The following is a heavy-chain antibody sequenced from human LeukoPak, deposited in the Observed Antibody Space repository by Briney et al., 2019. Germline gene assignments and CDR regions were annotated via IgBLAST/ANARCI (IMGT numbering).Heavy chain of an antibody. J-gene: IGHJ4*02. V-gene: IGHV3-48*03. D-gene: IGHD3-10*01. Sequence: GGSLRLSCAASGFTFSNYEMHWVRRAPGKGLEWVSYISSGGSTVYYADSVKDRFTVSRDNAKNSLYLQMSSLRAEVTAVYYCARGGSFVEYWGQGTLVSVSS. CDR1: GFTFSNYE. CDR2: ISSGGSTV. CDR3: ARGGSFVEY.